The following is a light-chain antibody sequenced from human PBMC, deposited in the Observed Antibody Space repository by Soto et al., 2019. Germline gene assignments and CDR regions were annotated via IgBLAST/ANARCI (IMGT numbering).Light chain of an antibody. CDR1: SSDVGDYNC. CDR3: CSHSASYTFV. V-gene: IGLV2-11*01. Sequence: QSVLTQPRSVSGSPGQSVTISCTGTSSDVGDYNCVSWYQQHPGKAPQLIIYDVTQRPSGVPDRFSGSKSGNTASLSISGLQAEDEADYYCCSHSASYTFVFGTGTKVTVL. CDR2: DVT. J-gene: IGLJ1*01.